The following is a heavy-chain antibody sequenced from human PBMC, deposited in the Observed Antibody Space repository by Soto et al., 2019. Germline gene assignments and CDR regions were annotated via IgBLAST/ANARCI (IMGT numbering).Heavy chain of an antibody. V-gene: IGHV1-8*01. CDR1: GYTFTSYD. Sequence: QVQLVQSGAEVKKPGASVKVSCKASGYTFTSYDINWVRQATGQGLEWMGWMNPNSGNTGYAQKFQGRVTMTRNTSISTAYMELSSMRSEDTAVYYCARAPYYDILTGYYLRGACDIWGQGTMVTVSS. J-gene: IGHJ3*02. CDR3: ARAPYYDILTGYYLRGACDI. CDR2: MNPNSGNT. D-gene: IGHD3-9*01.